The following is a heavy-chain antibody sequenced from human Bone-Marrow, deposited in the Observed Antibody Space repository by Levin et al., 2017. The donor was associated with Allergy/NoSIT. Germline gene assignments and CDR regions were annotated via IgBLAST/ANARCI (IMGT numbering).Heavy chain of an antibody. CDR1: GFTFRSYA. V-gene: IGHV3-30-3*01. Sequence: GGSLRLSCVASGFTFRSYAIHWVRQAPGKGLEWVAAISNDGTDTYYADSLKGRFTISRDNSKNTLLLQMNSLSPEDTAMYYCARDSYPRENIGSPGAYFDYWGQGTLVIVSS. J-gene: IGHJ4*02. CDR3: ARDSYPRENIGSPGAYFDY. CDR2: ISNDGTDT. D-gene: IGHD1/OR15-1a*01.